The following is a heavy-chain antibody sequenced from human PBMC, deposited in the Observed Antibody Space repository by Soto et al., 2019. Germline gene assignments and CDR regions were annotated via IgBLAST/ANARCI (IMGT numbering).Heavy chain of an antibody. D-gene: IGHD4-17*01. J-gene: IGHJ4*02. CDR1: GFTLSDHY. CDR3: ARRSTVTYDLDY. CDR2: SRDKANSYST. Sequence: GGSLRLSCAASGFTLSDHYMDWVRQAPGKGLEWVGLSRDKANSYSTEYAASVRGRFTIARDASKNSVYLHMNSLTDEDTAVYYCARRSTVTYDLDYWGQGTLVTVSS. V-gene: IGHV3-72*01.